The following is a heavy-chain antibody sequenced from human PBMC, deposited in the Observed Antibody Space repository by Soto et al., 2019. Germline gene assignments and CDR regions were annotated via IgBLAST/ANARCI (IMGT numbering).Heavy chain of an antibody. CDR1: GGTFSSYA. D-gene: IGHD3-9*01. Sequence: SVKVSCKASGGTFSSYAISWVRQAPGQGLEWMGGIIPIFGTANYAQKFQGRVTITADESTSTAYMELSSLRFEDTAVYYCARVGDNILTDGYYYYGMDVWGQGTTVTVSS. V-gene: IGHV1-69*13. CDR3: ARVGDNILTDGYYYYGMDV. CDR2: IIPIFGTA. J-gene: IGHJ6*02.